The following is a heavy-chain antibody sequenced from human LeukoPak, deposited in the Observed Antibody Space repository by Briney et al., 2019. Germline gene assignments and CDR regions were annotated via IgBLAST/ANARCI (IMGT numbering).Heavy chain of an antibody. CDR3: ARGGYSFDY. CDR2: ISNSGTII. Sequence: GGSLRLSCAASGFAFRNYYMDWIRQAPGKGLEWVAYISNSGTIIYYAESVKGRFTISRDNAKNSLYLQMNSLRVDDTAVYYCARGGYSFDYLGQGTLVTVSS. D-gene: IGHD5-12*01. J-gene: IGHJ4*02. V-gene: IGHV3-11*04. CDR1: GFAFRNYY.